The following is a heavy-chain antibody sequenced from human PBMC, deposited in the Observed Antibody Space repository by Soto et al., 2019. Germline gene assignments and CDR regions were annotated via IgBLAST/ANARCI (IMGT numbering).Heavy chain of an antibody. V-gene: IGHV4-30-4*01. CDR3: PSGASGDQVHY. D-gene: IGHD3-10*01. J-gene: IGHJ4*02. Sequence: QVQLQESGPGLGKPSPTLSLTCTVSGGSITSDYSCWSWIRQPPGEGLLWIGHRFDSGTTYTHPALRSQAAISLATAKKHLSLTRCSVTAADTAVGYYPSGASGDQVHYWGQGALVTVSS. CDR2: RFDSGTT. CDR1: GGSITSDYSC.